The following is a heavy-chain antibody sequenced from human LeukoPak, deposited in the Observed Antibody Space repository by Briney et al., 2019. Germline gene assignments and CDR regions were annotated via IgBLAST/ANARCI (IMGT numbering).Heavy chain of an antibody. CDR3: EREGPFDF. J-gene: IGHJ4*02. V-gene: IGHV3-7*01. CDR1: GFTFRNYW. Sequence: GGSLRLSCAASGFTFRNYWMSWVRQAPGKGLEWVANIKQDGGEKYYVGSVKGRFTISRDNAKNSLYLQMNSLRTDDTAVYFCEREGPFDFWGQGTLVTVSS. CDR2: IKQDGGEK.